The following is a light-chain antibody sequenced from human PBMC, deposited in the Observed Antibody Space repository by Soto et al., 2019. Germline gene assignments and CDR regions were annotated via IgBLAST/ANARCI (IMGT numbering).Light chain of an antibody. J-gene: IGKJ3*01. CDR3: QQYGTSPLT. Sequence: EIVLTQSPGTLSLSPGERATLSCRASQSVGSTYLAWYQQKPGQAPKLLMYGVSSRATGIPDRFSGSGSGKDFTLTISRLEPEDFAVYFCQQYGTSPLTFGPGTKVDI. CDR2: GVS. V-gene: IGKV3-20*01. CDR1: QSVGSTY.